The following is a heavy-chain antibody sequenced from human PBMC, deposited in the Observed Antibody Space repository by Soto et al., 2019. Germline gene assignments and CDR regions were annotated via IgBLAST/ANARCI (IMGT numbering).Heavy chain of an antibody. CDR2: VITVLGHA. D-gene: IGHD1-26*01. CDR1: GGIFSSYA. V-gene: IGHV1-69*13. J-gene: IGHJ4*02. Sequence: VKVSCKASGGIFSSYAISWLRQAPGQGLEWMGAVITVLGHAYYAQALQDRATITADESTRTAYMELSSLTAEDTAVYFCARVGGVGAPPGADYWGQGTLVTVSS. CDR3: ARVGGVGAPPGADY.